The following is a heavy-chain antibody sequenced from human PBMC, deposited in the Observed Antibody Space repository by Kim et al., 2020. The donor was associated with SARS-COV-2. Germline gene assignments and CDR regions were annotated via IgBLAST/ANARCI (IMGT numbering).Heavy chain of an antibody. D-gene: IGHD4-17*01. CDR2: INAGNGNT. CDR3: ASGDYGDYAGVWYYYYGMDV. V-gene: IGHV1-3*01. CDR1: GYTFTSYA. Sequence: ASVKVSCKASGYTFTSYAMHWVRQAPGQRLEWMGWINAGNGNTKYSQKFQGRVTITRDTSASTAYMELSSLRSEDTAVYYCASGDYGDYAGVWYYYYGMDVWGQGTTVTVSS. J-gene: IGHJ6*02.